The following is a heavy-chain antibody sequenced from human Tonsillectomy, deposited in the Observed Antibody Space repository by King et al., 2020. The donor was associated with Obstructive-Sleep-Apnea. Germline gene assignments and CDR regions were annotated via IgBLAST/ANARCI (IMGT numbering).Heavy chain of an antibody. CDR3: ARGIAAAGEYFDY. D-gene: IGHD6-13*01. Sequence: VQLQQSGPGQVRPSQTLSLTCTVSGGSINTADYYWSWVRQPPGKGLEWIGYIFYTGSTFSNPSLMSRATISKDTSKNQFSLQLTSVTAADTAVYYCARGIAAAGEYFDYWGQGTLVTVSS. CDR1: GGSINTADYY. CDR2: IFYTGST. V-gene: IGHV4-30-4*01. J-gene: IGHJ4*02.